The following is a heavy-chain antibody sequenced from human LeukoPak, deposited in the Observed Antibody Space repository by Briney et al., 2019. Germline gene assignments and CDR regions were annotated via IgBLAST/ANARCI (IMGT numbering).Heavy chain of an antibody. J-gene: IGHJ4*02. CDR3: ARAGTMIVVAPGY. CDR1: GGSFSSEA. CDR2: INPNSGGT. V-gene: IGHV1-2*06. Sequence: ASVKVSCKAFGGSFSSEAISWVRQAPGQGLEWMGRINPNSGGTNYAQKFQGGVTMTRDTSISTAYMELSRLRSDDTAVYYCARAGTMIVVAPGYWGQGTLVTVSS. D-gene: IGHD3-22*01.